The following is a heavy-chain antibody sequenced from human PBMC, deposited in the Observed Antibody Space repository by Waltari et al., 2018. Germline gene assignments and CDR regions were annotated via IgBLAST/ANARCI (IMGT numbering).Heavy chain of an antibody. V-gene: IGHV1-69*01. CDR1: GGTLSSYP. CDR3: ARGFRGVGEFNAFDI. Sequence: QVQLVQSGAEVKKPGSSVKVACKDSGGTLSSYPIRGVRHAHGQGLEWMGGIIPIFGTANYAQKFQGRVTITADESTSTAYMELSSLRSEDTAVYYCARGFRGVGEFNAFDIWGQGTMVTVSS. J-gene: IGHJ3*02. D-gene: IGHD3-10*01. CDR2: IIPIFGTA.